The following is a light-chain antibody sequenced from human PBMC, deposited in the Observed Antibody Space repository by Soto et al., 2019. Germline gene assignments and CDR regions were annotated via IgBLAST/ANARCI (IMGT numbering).Light chain of an antibody. CDR1: TGDIGAFNY. V-gene: IGLV2-8*01. CDR2: EVT. J-gene: IGLJ1*01. Sequence: QSALTQPPSASGSPGQSVTISCTGTTGDIGAFNYVSWYQQRPGKAPKLIIYEVTRRPSGVPDPIFASKSDTTASLTVSGLQAEDEADYYCSSFAGTNSFVFGTGTKVTVL. CDR3: SSFAGTNSFV.